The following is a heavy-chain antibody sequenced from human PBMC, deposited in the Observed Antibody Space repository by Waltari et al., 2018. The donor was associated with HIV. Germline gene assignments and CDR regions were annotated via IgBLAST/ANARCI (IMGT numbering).Heavy chain of an antibody. CDR2: IYYSGST. Sequence: QVHLLAPGPGSVKASETVSLTCTVPAGPISSYHWSWIRQHPGKGLECIGYIYYSGSTKYNPSLKGRVTISVDTSKNQFSLKLSSLTAADTAVYYCARGGRGWFDPWGQGTLVTVSS. V-gene: IGHV4-59*01. CDR1: AGPISSYH. CDR3: ARGGRGWFDP. J-gene: IGHJ5*02. D-gene: IGHD3-10*01.